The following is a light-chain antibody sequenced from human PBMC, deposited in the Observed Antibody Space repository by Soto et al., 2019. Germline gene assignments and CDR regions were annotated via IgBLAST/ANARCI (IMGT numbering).Light chain of an antibody. CDR1: QSVSSN. V-gene: IGKV3-11*01. CDR3: QQRSTWPPIT. Sequence: EIVMTQSPATLSVSPGERATLSCRASQSVSSNLAWYQQRPGQAPRLLIYGVSNRATGIPARFSGSGSGTDFTLTISSLEPEDFAVYYCQQRSTWPPITFGQGTRLEIK. CDR2: GVS. J-gene: IGKJ5*01.